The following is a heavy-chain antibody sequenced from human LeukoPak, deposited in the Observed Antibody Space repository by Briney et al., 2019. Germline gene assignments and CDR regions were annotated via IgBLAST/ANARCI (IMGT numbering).Heavy chain of an antibody. Sequence: ASVKVSCKASGYSFISYDISGVRQAPGQGLEWMGWISVYNGYTNYAQKLQGRVTMTTDTSTSTAYMELRSLRSDDTAVYYCARSIQYDYWGQGTLVTVSS. D-gene: IGHD4-11*01. CDR3: ARSIQYDY. J-gene: IGHJ4*02. CDR2: ISVYNGYT. V-gene: IGHV1-18*01. CDR1: GYSFISYD.